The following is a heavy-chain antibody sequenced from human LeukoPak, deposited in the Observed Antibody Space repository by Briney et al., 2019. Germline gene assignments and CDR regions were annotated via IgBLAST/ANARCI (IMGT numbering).Heavy chain of an antibody. CDR2: ISYDGSNK. Sequence: GGSLRLSCAASGFTFSSYAMHWVRQAPGKGLEWVAVISYDGSNKYYADSVKGRFTISRDNSKNTLYLQMNSLRAEDTAVYYCAKDRGRVVPAAHSFDYWGQGTLVTVSS. V-gene: IGHV3-30*01. J-gene: IGHJ4*02. CDR1: GFTFSSYA. D-gene: IGHD2-2*01. CDR3: AKDRGRVVPAAHSFDY.